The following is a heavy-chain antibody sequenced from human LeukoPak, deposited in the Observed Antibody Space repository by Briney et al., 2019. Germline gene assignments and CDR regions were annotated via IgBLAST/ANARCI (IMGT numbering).Heavy chain of an antibody. CDR3: ARERWDYGACLFDY. J-gene: IGHJ4*02. CDR1: GGSFSGYY. V-gene: IGHV4-34*01. D-gene: IGHD3-16*01. Sequence: PSETLSLTCAVYGGSFSGYYWSWIRQPPGKGLEWIGEINHSGSTNYNPSLKSRVTISVDTSKNQFSLKLSSVTAADTAVYYCARERWDYGACLFDYWGQGTLVTVSS. CDR2: INHSGST.